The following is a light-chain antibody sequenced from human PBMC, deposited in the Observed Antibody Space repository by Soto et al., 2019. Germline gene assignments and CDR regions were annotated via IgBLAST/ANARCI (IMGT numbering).Light chain of an antibody. CDR2: GVT. CDR3: HLFAPNRIYV. CDR1: DNDIGSYYY. V-gene: IGLV2-14*03. J-gene: IGLJ1*01. Sequence: QSVLTQPTAVSGSPGQSSTISCTGNDNDIGSYYYVSWYQQHPGRVARLLIHGVTTRPSVICRRFSVSDSGLTASLTISVIQHEDEANYYCHLFAPNRIYVFGTGTKGTVL.